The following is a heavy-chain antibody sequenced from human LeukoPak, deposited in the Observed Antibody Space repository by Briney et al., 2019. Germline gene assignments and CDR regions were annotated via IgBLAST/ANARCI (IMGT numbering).Heavy chain of an antibody. CDR2: ISYDGSDK. CDR1: GFSSSTYA. CDR3: AKRRNYGSGSSPASDY. J-gene: IGHJ4*02. V-gene: IGHV3-30-3*02. Sequence: GGSLRLSCAASGFSSSTYAMHWVRQAPGKGLEWVAVISYDGSDKYYADSVKGRFTFSRDNSKNTLYLQMNSLRAEDTAVYYCAKRRNYGSGSSPASDYWGQGTLVTVSS. D-gene: IGHD3-10*01.